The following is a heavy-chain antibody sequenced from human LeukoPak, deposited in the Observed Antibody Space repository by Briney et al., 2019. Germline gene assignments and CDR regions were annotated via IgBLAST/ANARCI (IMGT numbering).Heavy chain of an antibody. J-gene: IGHJ6*03. D-gene: IGHD3-16*02. Sequence: KPSETLSLTCGVYGGSFSGHYWSWIRQPPRKGLEWIGEINHSGNTYFNPSFKGRVTILVDSSNNQFSLTLSSVTAADTAVYYCASPAVIARDYYMDVWGKGTTVTVSS. CDR3: ASPAVIARDYYMDV. CDR2: INHSGNT. CDR1: GGSFSGHY. V-gene: IGHV4-34*01.